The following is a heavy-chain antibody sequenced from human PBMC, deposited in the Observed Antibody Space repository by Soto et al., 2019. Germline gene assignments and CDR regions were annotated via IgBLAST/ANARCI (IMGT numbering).Heavy chain of an antibody. Sequence: LSLTCAAYGGSFSGYYWSWIRQPPGKGLEWIGEINHSGSTNYNPSLKSRVTISVDTSKNQFSLKLSSVTAADTAVYYCATVVATTYYFDYWGQGTPVTVSS. J-gene: IGHJ4*02. V-gene: IGHV4-34*01. CDR2: INHSGST. CDR3: ATVVATTYYFDY. CDR1: GGSFSGYY. D-gene: IGHD5-12*01.